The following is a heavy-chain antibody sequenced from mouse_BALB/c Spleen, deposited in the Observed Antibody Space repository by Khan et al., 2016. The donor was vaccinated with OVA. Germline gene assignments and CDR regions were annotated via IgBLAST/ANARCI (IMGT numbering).Heavy chain of an antibody. Sequence: EVKLLESGPGLVKPSQSLSLTCTVTGYSITSDYAWNWIRQFPGNKLEWMGYISYSGNTNYNPSLRSRISITRDTSKNQFFLQVNSVTTEDTATYYCARVYGGDFDYWGQGTTLTVSS. CDR1: GYSITSDYA. CDR2: ISYSGNT. J-gene: IGHJ2*01. V-gene: IGHV3-2*02. D-gene: IGHD1-1*01. CDR3: ARVYGGDFDY.